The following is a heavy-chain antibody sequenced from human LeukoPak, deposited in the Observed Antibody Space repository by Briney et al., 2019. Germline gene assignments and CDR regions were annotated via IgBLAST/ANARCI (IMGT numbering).Heavy chain of an antibody. Sequence: GESLKISCNGSGYSFATYWIAWVRQLPGKGLEWMGDIYPSDSDTKYSLSFQGQVTISAYTSLSTAYLQWSSLQSSDSAIYFCARRHSYCTSSSCYLYLDTWGQGTLVTVSS. CDR2: IYPSDSDT. D-gene: IGHD2-2*01. CDR1: GYSFATYW. V-gene: IGHV5-51*01. J-gene: IGHJ4*02. CDR3: ARRHSYCTSSSCYLYLDT.